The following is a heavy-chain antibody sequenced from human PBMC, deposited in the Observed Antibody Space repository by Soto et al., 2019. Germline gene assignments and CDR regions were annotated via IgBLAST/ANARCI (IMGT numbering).Heavy chain of an antibody. CDR1: GDPFTNVFY. Sequence: SGTLDPPVPLSGDPFTNVFYAGWIRRSAGKGLEWLGTVYPSRNTYYNPSVRGRVSMSIDPSKNQFSLSLTSVTAADTARYFCVGYTASHNWFDPWGQGTLVTVSS. V-gene: IGHV4-38-2*01. CDR3: VGYTASHNWFDP. CDR2: VYPSRNT. D-gene: IGHD5-12*01. J-gene: IGHJ5*02.